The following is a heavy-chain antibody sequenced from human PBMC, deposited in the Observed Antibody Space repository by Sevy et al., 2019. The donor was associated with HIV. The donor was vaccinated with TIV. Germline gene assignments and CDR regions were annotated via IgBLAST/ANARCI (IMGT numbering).Heavy chain of an antibody. CDR1: GFTFSNYN. CDR2: ISISGIYI. CDR3: ARYEEDTSMVNAFDI. Sequence: GGSLRLSCAASGFTFSNYNMNWVRQAPGKGLEWVSSISISGIYIHYADSVKGRFTISRDNAKNSLYLQMYSLRAEDTAVYYCARYEEDTSMVNAFDIWGQGTMVTVSS. J-gene: IGHJ3*02. D-gene: IGHD5-18*01. V-gene: IGHV3-21*06.